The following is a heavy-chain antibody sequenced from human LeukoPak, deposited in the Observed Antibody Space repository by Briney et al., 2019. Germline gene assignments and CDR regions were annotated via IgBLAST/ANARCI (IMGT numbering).Heavy chain of an antibody. Sequence: GESLKISCKGSGYSFTNYWIGWVRQMPGKGLVYMGIIYTVDSDTKYSPSFQGQVTISVDKSINTAYLQWTSLKASDTAMYYCARGGSGWYFDYWGHGSLVTVSS. CDR1: GYSFTNYW. D-gene: IGHD6-19*01. V-gene: IGHV5-51*01. J-gene: IGHJ4*03. CDR2: IYTVDSDT. CDR3: ARGGSGWYFDY.